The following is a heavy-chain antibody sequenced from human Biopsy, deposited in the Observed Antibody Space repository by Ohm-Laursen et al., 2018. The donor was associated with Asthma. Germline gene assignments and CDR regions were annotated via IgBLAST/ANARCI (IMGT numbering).Heavy chain of an antibody. J-gene: IGHJ3*02. D-gene: IGHD3-3*01. Sequence: SLRLSCAASGFSFNSYGMHWARQAPGKGLEWVAVMSFDGRQTYYADSVKGRFTISRDNSKNTLYLQMNSLRAEGTAVYYCAKERYYDFWSGYPIWGQGTMVTVSS. CDR2: MSFDGRQT. V-gene: IGHV3-30*18. CDR1: GFSFNSYG. CDR3: AKERYYDFWSGYPI.